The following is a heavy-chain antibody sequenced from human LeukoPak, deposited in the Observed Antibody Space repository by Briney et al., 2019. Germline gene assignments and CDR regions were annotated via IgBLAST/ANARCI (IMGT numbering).Heavy chain of an antibody. CDR2: IKQDGSEK. Sequence: GGSLRLSCAASGFTVSSYWMSWVRQAPGKGLEWVANIKQDGSEKYYVDSVKGRFPISRDNAKNSLYLQMNSLRAEDTAVYYCARVQQWLAGFDYWGQGTLVTVSS. D-gene: IGHD6-19*01. CDR3: ARVQQWLAGFDY. V-gene: IGHV3-7*01. CDR1: GFTVSSYW. J-gene: IGHJ4*02.